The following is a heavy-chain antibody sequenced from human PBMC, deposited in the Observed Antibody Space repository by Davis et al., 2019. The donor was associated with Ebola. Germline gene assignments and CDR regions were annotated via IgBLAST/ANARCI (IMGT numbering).Heavy chain of an antibody. D-gene: IGHD2-2*01. CDR2: ISGSGGST. CDR1: GFTFSSYA. Sequence: GGSLRLSCAASGFTFSSYAMSWVRQAPGKGLEWVSAISGSGGSTYYADSVRGRFIISRDKTKNTVGLQMSSLRAEDTAVYYCARSLTSDWRGGFDSWGQGTLVTVSS. V-gene: IGHV3-23*01. CDR3: ARSLTSDWRGGFDS. J-gene: IGHJ4*02.